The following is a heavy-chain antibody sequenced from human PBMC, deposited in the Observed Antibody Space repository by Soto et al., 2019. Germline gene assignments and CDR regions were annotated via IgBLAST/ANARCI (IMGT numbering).Heavy chain of an antibody. Sequence: PSETLSLTCTVSGGSISGYYWTWIRQPPGKGLEWIGYIYTGYTNYNPSLKSRVTMSVDTSKNQFSLRLNSVTAADTAVYYCARDDFGDYSVDSWGQGTLVTAPQ. CDR2: IYTGYT. J-gene: IGHJ4*02. CDR1: GGSISGYY. V-gene: IGHV4-59*01. CDR3: ARDDFGDYSVDS. D-gene: IGHD4-17*01.